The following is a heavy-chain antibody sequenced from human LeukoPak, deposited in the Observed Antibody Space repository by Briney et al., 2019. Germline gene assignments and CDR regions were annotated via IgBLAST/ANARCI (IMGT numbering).Heavy chain of an antibody. D-gene: IGHD3-16*01. CDR1: GYTFTSYG. J-gene: IGHJ4*02. Sequence: ASVKVSCKASGYTFTSYGISWVRQAPGQGLEWMGWISAYNGNTNYAQKFQDKVTVTIDTSTSTAYMELRSLRYDDTAVYYCARALGDEAYWGQGTLVTVSS. CDR3: ARALGDEAY. CDR2: ISAYNGNT. V-gene: IGHV1-18*01.